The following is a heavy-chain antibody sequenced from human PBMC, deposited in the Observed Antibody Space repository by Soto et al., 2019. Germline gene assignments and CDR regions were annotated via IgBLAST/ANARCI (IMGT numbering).Heavy chain of an antibody. Sequence: QLQLQESGPGLVKPSETLSLTCTVSGGSISSSSYYWGWIRQPPGKGLEWIGSIYYSGSTYYNPSLKSRVTISVDTSKNQFSLKLSSVTAADTAVYYCARHSRVGATLNYYYGMDVWGQGTTVTVSS. CDR3: ARHSRVGATLNYYYGMDV. CDR2: IYYSGST. V-gene: IGHV4-39*01. CDR1: GGSISSSSYY. D-gene: IGHD1-26*01. J-gene: IGHJ6*02.